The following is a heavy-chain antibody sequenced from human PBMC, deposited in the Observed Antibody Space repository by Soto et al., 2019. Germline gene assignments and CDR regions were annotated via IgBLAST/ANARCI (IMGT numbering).Heavy chain of an antibody. J-gene: IGHJ6*03. D-gene: IGHD1-1*01. CDR3: ARAGNAYYHYYMDV. Sequence: QVQLVQSGAEVKKPGASVKVSCKASGYTFTSCYMHWVRQAPGQGLEWVGIINPTDGSATYAQSFRGRVTMTRDTSTSTVYVELSSLRSDDTAVYFCARAGNAYYHYYMDVWGKGTTVTVSS. CDR1: GYTFTSCY. V-gene: IGHV1-46*03. CDR2: INPTDGSA.